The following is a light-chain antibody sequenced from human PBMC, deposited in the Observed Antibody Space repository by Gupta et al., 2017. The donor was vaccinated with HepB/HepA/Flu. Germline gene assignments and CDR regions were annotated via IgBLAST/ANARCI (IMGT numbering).Light chain of an antibody. Sequence: QSALTQPASVSGSPVQSITISRTGTSSDVGGYNYVPWYQQHPGKAPKLMIYDVSNRPAWVSNRFSGSKSDNTASLTISGLQAEDEADYYCISYTSSSTHVFGTGTKFTVL. V-gene: IGLV2-14*01. J-gene: IGLJ1*01. CDR3: ISYTSSSTHV. CDR2: DVS. CDR1: SSDVGGYNY.